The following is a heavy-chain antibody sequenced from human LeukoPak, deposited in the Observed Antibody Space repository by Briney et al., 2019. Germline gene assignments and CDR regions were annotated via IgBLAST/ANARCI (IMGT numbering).Heavy chain of an antibody. V-gene: IGHV1-69*13. Sequence: GASVKVSCKASGGTFSSYAISWVRQAPGQGLEWMGGITAIFRTTNYAQKFQGRVTITADESISTAYMELSRLRSDDTAVYYCARAPMFASPDYWGQGTLVTVSS. CDR1: GGTFSSYA. D-gene: IGHD3-10*02. J-gene: IGHJ4*02. CDR3: ARAPMFASPDY. CDR2: ITAIFRTT.